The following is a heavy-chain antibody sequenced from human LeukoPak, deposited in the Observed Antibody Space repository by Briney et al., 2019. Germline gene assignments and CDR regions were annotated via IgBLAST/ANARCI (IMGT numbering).Heavy chain of an antibody. CDR2: IYPGDCDT. J-gene: IGHJ5*01. D-gene: IGHD1-26*01. CDR3: ARRHPPGGSVTGYFDS. CDR1: GYSFTSYW. Sequence: GESLKISCKGSGYSFTSYWIGWVRQAPGKGLEGMGIIYPGDCDTIYSPSFQGQVTISADRSINTAYLQWSILKTSDSAMYYSARRHPPGGSVTGYFDSWGQGTLVTVSS. V-gene: IGHV5-51*01.